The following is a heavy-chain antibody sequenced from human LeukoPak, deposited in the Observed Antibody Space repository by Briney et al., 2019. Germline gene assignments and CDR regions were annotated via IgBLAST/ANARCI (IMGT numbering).Heavy chain of an antibody. Sequence: SETLSLTCTVSGGSISSSSYYWGWIRQPPGKGLEWIGSIYYSGSTYYDPSLKGRVTISVDTSKNQFSLKLSSVTAADTAVYYCARYYYDSSGYPYWGQGTLVTVSS. V-gene: IGHV4-39*01. D-gene: IGHD3-22*01. CDR3: ARYYYDSSGYPY. CDR2: IYYSGST. CDR1: GGSISSSSYY. J-gene: IGHJ4*02.